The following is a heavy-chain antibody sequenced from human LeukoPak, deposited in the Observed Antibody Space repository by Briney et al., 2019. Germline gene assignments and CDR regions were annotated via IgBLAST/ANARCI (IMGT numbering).Heavy chain of an antibody. Sequence: SQTLSLTCAISGDSVSSNSAARYWIRQSPSRGLEWLGTTYYRSKWYNDYAVSVKSRITINPDTSKNQFSLQLNSVTPEDTAVYYCARSPKTGGAFDIWGQGTMVTVSS. CDR1: GDSVSSNSAA. J-gene: IGHJ3*02. CDR2: TYYRSKWYN. V-gene: IGHV6-1*01. CDR3: ARSPKTGGAFDI. D-gene: IGHD7-27*01.